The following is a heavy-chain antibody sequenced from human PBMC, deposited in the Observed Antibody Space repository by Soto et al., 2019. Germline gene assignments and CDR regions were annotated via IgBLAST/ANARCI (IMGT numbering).Heavy chain of an antibody. CDR1: GFTFSSYA. V-gene: IGHV3-30-3*01. J-gene: IGHJ4*02. CDR3: ARDYGL. Sequence: QVQLVESGGGVVQPGRSLRLSCAASGFTFSSYAMHWVRQAPGKGLEWVAVISYDGSNKYYADSVKGRFTISRDNSKNTLYLQMNRLRAEDTAVYYCARDYGLWGQGTLVTVSS. CDR2: ISYDGSNK. D-gene: IGHD3-16*01.